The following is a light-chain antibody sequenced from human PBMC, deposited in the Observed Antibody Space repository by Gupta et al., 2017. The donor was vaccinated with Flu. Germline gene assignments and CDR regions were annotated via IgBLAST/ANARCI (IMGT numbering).Light chain of an antibody. CDR2: AAS. CDR3: QQSYSNDT. V-gene: IGKV1-39*01. J-gene: IGKJ5*01. CDR1: QSISSY. Sequence: DIQMTQSPSSLSASVGDRVTITCRASQSISSYLNWYQQKPGKAPKLLIYAASSLQSGVPSRFSGSGSGTDFTLTISRLQHEDFATYYCQQSYSNDTFGQGTQLEIK.